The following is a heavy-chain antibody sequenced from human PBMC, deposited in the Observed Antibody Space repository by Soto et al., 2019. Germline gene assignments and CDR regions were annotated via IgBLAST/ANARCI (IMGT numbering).Heavy chain of an antibody. J-gene: IGHJ4*02. V-gene: IGHV5-51*01. CDR1: VYTFSTYL. CDR3: ARKFAPEFFDS. D-gene: IGHD3-10*01. Sequence: LXISCNGSVYTFSTYLIAWVRQIPVKGLEWMGIIYPGDSDTKYSPAFQGQVTISADKSINTAYLQWTSLEASDTAMYYCARKFAPEFFDSWGQGTLVTVSS. CDR2: IYPGDSDT.